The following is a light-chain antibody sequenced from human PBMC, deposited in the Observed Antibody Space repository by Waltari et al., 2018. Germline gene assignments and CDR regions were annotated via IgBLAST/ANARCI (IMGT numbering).Light chain of an antibody. CDR3: CSYAGSYTFVV. J-gene: IGLJ2*01. CDR1: SRDLGGYNY. CDR2: DVS. V-gene: IGLV2-11*01. Sequence: QSALTQPRSVSGSPGQSVTISCTGTSRDLGGYNYVSWYQQHPGKAPKLMIYDVSKRPSGVPDRFSGSKSGNTASLTISGLQAEDEADYYCCSYAGSYTFVVFGGGTKLTVL.